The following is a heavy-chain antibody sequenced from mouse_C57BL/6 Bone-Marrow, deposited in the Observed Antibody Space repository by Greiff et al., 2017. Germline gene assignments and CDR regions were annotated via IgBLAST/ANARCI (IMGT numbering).Heavy chain of an antibody. CDR3: ARSGLRGRNYYGKGGY. CDR2: IYPGSGST. J-gene: IGHJ2*01. D-gene: IGHD2-1*01. Sequence: QVQLQQPGAELVKPGASVKMSCKASGYTFTSYWITWVKQRPGQGLEWIGDIYPGSGSTNYNEKFKSKATLTVDTSSSTAYMQLSSLTSEDSAVYYCARSGLRGRNYYGKGGYWGQGTTLTVSS. CDR1: GYTFTSYW. V-gene: IGHV1-55*01.